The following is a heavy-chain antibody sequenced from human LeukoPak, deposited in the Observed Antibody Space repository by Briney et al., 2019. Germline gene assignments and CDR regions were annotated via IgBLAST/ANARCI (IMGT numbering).Heavy chain of an antibody. CDR2: IYTSGST. V-gene: IGHV4-4*07. Sequence: SETLSLTCTVSGGSISSYYWSWIRQPAGKGLEWIGRIYTSGSTNYSPSLKSRVTMSVDTSKNQFSLKLSSVTAADTAVYYCARNGEGRAYSSGWYDYWGQGTLVTVSS. CDR1: GGSISSYY. J-gene: IGHJ4*02. D-gene: IGHD6-19*01. CDR3: ARNGEGRAYSSGWYDY.